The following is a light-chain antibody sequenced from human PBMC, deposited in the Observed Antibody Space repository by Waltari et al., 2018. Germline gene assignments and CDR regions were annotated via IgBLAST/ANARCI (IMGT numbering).Light chain of an antibody. CDR1: KLGDRY. CDR2: QDK. J-gene: IGLJ2*01. V-gene: IGLV3-1*01. Sequence: SYDLTQPPSLSVSPGQTATISCSGEKLGDRYTSWYQQKPGQSPVLVIYQDKKRPSGIPERFTGSNSGNLATLTISGTQAIDEADYYCQAWDSSSLVVFGGGTRLTVL. CDR3: QAWDSSSLVV.